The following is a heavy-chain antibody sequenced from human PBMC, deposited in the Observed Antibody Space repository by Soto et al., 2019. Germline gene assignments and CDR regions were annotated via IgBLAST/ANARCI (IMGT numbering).Heavy chain of an antibody. Sequence: QVQLVQSGAEVKKPGSSVKVSCKASGGTFSSYAISWVRQAPGQGLEWMGGIIPIFGTANYAQKFQGRVTITADESTSTAYMELSSLRSEDTAVYYCARDRGRDYGGNSHHMDVWGQGTTVTVSS. CDR1: GGTFSSYA. CDR3: ARDRGRDYGGNSHHMDV. D-gene: IGHD4-17*01. J-gene: IGHJ6*02. CDR2: IIPIFGTA. V-gene: IGHV1-69*01.